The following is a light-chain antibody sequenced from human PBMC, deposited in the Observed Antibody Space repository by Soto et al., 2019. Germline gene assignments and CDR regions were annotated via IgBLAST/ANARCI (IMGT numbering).Light chain of an antibody. CDR3: SSYAGNKNV. CDR2: EVS. Sequence: QSALTQPPSASGSPGQSVTISCTGTSSDVGGYNYVSWYQQHPGKATKLMIYEVSKRPSGVPDRFSGSKSGNTASLTVSGLQAEDEADYYCSSYAGNKNVFGTGTKVTVL. CDR1: SSDVGGYNY. V-gene: IGLV2-8*01. J-gene: IGLJ1*01.